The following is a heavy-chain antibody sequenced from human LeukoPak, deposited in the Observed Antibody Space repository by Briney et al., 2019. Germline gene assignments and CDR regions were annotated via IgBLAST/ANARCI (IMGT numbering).Heavy chain of an antibody. CDR1: GFTFTAYG. CDR3: AREWFGEYSGRRAFDT. J-gene: IGHJ4*02. Sequence: GGSLRLSCAASGFTFTAYGMHWVRQAPGKGLEWVALIFHDGSNKYYADSVKGRFTISRDNSKNTLYLQMNSLRAEDTAAYYCAREWFGEYSGRRAFDTWGQGTLVTVSS. CDR2: IFHDGSNK. V-gene: IGHV3-33*01. D-gene: IGHD3-10*01.